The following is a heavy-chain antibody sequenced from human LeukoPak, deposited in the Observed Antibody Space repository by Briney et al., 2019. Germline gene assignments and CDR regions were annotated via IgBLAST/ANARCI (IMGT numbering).Heavy chain of an antibody. V-gene: IGHV4-39*07. CDR3: ARDPAAAGKRHDAFDI. J-gene: IGHJ3*02. Sequence: PSETLSLTCTVSGGSISSSSYYWGWIRQPPGKGLEWIGSIYYSGSTYYNPSLKSRVTISVDTSKNQFSLKLSSVTAADAAVYYCARDPAAAGKRHDAFDIWGQGTMVTVSS. CDR1: GGSISSSSYY. CDR2: IYYSGST. D-gene: IGHD6-13*01.